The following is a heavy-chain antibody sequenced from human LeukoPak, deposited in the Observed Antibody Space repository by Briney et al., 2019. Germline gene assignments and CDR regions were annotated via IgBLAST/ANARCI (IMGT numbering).Heavy chain of an antibody. D-gene: IGHD4-17*01. CDR3: AKGWDYGFNYFDY. Sequence: PGGSLRLSCAASGFTFDDYAMHWVRQAPGKGLEWVSGISWNSGSIGYADSVKGRFTISRDNAKNSLYLQMNSLRAEDTALYYCAKGWDYGFNYFDYWGQGTLVTVSS. CDR1: GFTFDDYA. V-gene: IGHV3-9*01. J-gene: IGHJ4*02. CDR2: ISWNSGSI.